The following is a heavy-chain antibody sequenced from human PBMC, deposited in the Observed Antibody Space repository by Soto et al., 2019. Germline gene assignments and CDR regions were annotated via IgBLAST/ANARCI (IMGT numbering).Heavy chain of an antibody. CDR3: ARHGRNTMIAQLRHYAMDV. CDR1: GGSITSSSHF. Sequence: PSETLSLTCSASGGSITSSSHFWGWVRQPPGKGLEWIGTIYFTGNTYYTPSLKSRLTMSIDTSKNEFPLRLNSVTAADTAVYYCARHGRNTMIAQLRHYAMDVWGQGATVTVSS. D-gene: IGHD3-22*01. J-gene: IGHJ6*02. V-gene: IGHV4-39*01. CDR2: IYFTGNT.